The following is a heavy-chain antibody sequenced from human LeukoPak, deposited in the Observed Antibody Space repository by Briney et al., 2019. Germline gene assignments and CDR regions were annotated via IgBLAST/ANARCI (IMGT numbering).Heavy chain of an antibody. D-gene: IGHD6-13*01. V-gene: IGHV4-59*01. CDR1: GGSISSYY. CDR2: IYYSGST. Sequence: SETLSLTCTVSGGSISSYYWSWIRQPPGKGLEWIGYIYYSGSTNYNPSLKSRVTISVDTSKNQFSLKLSSVTAADTAVYYCARKRYRQQGFDPWGQGTLVTVSS. J-gene: IGHJ5*02. CDR3: ARKRYRQQGFDP.